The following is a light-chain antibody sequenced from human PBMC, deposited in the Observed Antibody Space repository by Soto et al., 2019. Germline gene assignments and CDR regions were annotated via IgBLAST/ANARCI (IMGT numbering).Light chain of an antibody. J-gene: IGKJ5*01. V-gene: IGKV3-15*01. CDR2: AVS. CDR1: QSVSSN. CDR3: QQYGSSGT. Sequence: EIVITQASATLSVSPGERVTLSCRASQSVSSNLAWYQQKPGQAPRLLLHAVSTRATGIPARFSGSGSGTDFTLTISRLEPEDFAVYYCQQYGSSGTFGQGTRLEIK.